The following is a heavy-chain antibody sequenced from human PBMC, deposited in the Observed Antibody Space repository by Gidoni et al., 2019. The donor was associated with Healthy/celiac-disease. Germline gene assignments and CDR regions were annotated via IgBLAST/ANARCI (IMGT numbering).Heavy chain of an antibody. CDR2: IIPIFGTA. V-gene: IGHV1-69*01. J-gene: IGHJ4*02. CDR3: ASYYDFWSVKNYFDY. Sequence: QVQLVQSGAEVKKPGSSVKVSCKASGGTFRSYAISWVRQAPGQGLEWMGGIIPIFGTANYAQKFQGRVTITADESTSTAYMELSSLRSEDTAVYYCASYYDFWSVKNYFDYWGQGTLVTVSS. D-gene: IGHD3-3*01. CDR1: GGTFRSYA.